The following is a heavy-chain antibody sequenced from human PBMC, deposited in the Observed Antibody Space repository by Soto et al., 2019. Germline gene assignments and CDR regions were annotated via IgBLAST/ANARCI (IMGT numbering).Heavy chain of an antibody. Sequence: GGSLRLSCAASGFTVSSNYMSWVRQAPGKGLEWVSVIYSGGSTYYADSVKGRFTISRDNSKNTLYLQMNSLRAEDTAVYYCAAPGSYNADYYFDYWGQGTLVTVSS. CDR2: IYSGGST. CDR1: GFTVSSNY. J-gene: IGHJ4*02. D-gene: IGHD1-26*01. V-gene: IGHV3-53*01. CDR3: AAPGSYNADYYFDY.